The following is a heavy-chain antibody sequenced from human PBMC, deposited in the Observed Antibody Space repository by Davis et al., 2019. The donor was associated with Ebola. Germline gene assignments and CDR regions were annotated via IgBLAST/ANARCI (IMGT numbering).Heavy chain of an antibody. Sequence: GESLKISCAASGFTFSSSAMHWVRQALGKGLEWVAVIWNDGNNKYYGDSVKGRFTISRDNSKSTLYLQMNSLRAEDMALYYCAKGHYYDSTFNYFDSWGQGTLVTVSS. CDR1: GFTFSSSA. D-gene: IGHD3-22*01. J-gene: IGHJ4*02. CDR3: AKGHYYDSTFNYFDS. CDR2: IWNDGNNK. V-gene: IGHV3-33*03.